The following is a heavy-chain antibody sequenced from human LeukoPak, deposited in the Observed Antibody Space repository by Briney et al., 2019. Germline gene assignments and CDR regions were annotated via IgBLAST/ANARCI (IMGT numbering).Heavy chain of an antibody. Sequence: GGSLRLSCTVSGFIFSDSAIRWVRQAAGKGLEWVGRIRSKANSDETAYAASVKGRFTISRDDSKDTAYLQMHSLKPEDTAVYHCTSPAHDFDFWSGYYSVWGRGAQVTVSS. CDR1: GFIFSDSA. CDR2: IRSKANSDET. J-gene: IGHJ4*01. V-gene: IGHV3-73*01. CDR3: TSPAHDFDFWSGYYSV. D-gene: IGHD3-3*01.